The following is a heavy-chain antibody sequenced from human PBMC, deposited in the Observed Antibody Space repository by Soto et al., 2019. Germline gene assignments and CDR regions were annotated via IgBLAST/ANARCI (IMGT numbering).Heavy chain of an antibody. Sequence: GGSLILSCAAAGFTIRSSSINWVRQAPGKGLEWVSYISSSSGSIFFADSVKGRFTISRDNAKTSVFLEMNRLRAEDTAVYYCARDNRGAQFGSSYNDLWGQGP. V-gene: IGHV3-48*01. CDR1: GFTIRSSS. CDR2: ISSSSGSI. D-gene: IGHD6-13*01. CDR3: ARDNRGAQFGSSYNDL. J-gene: IGHJ5*02.